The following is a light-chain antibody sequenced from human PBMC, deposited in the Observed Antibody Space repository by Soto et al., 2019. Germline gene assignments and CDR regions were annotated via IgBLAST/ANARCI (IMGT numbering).Light chain of an antibody. CDR2: KAS. CDR3: HQYHNFPRA. V-gene: IGKV1-5*03. Sequence: DIQMKQSPATVSGSVRDRITITCRASQTISSWLAWYQQKPGKAPKLLIYKASTLKSGVPSRFSGSGSGTEFTLTFGSLQPDDIATYYCHQYHNFPRAFGQGAKVDI. J-gene: IGKJ1*01. CDR1: QTISSW.